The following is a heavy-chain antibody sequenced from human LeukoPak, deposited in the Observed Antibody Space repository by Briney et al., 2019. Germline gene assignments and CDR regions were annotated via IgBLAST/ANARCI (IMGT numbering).Heavy chain of an antibody. CDR1: GYTFTGYY. D-gene: IGHD3-9*01. CDR2: INPNSGGT. V-gene: IGHV1-2*02. J-gene: IGHJ6*03. Sequence: EASVKVSCKASGYTFTGYYMHWVRQAPGQGLEWMGWINPNSGGTNYAQKFQGRVTMTRDTSISTAYMELSRLRSDDTAVYYCARESYDILTGYYPYYYYYMDVWGKGTTVTVSS. CDR3: ARESYDILTGYYPYYYYYMDV.